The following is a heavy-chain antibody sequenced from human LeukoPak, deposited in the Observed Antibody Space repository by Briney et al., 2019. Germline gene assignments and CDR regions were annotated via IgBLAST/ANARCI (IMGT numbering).Heavy chain of an antibody. J-gene: IGHJ6*03. CDR1: GFTFSSHA. CDR2: ISYDGSNS. D-gene: IGHD1-26*01. CDR3: ARGGSGSYYYYFYYMDV. Sequence: GGSLRLSCAPSGFTFSSHAMHWVRQAPGKGLEWVALISYDGSNSYYADSLKGRFTISRDNSKNTLYLQMNSLRAEDTAVYYCARGGSGSYYYYFYYMDVWGKGTTVNVSS. V-gene: IGHV3-30*01.